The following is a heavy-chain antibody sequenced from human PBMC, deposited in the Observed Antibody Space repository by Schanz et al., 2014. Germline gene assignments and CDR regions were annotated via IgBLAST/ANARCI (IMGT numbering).Heavy chain of an antibody. D-gene: IGHD3-3*01. CDR3: VRDSFFEFDD. J-gene: IGHJ4*02. V-gene: IGHV3-23*04. CDR1: GFTLSSYG. Sequence: VRLVESGGGVVQPGRSLRLSCAASGFTLSSYGMNWVRQAPGKGLEWVAAISGSGGSTYYADSVKGRFTISRDNSKNTLYLQMNSLRAEDTAVYYCVRDSFFEFDDWGQGTLXTVSS. CDR2: ISGSGGST.